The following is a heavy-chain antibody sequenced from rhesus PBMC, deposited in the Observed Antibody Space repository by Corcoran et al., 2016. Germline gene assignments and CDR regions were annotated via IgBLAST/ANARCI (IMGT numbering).Heavy chain of an antibody. CDR1: GGSISSSNW. CDR3: ARGYGHFDY. D-gene: IGHD5-42*01. J-gene: IGHJ4*01. Sequence: QVQLQESGPAVVKPSETLSLTCAVSGGSISSSNWWSWIRQSPWKGLEWIGGICGSGRDTESNPSLKVRVTISRDTSKNQCSLELSSVTAADAAVYYCARGYGHFDYWGQGVLVTVSS. CDR2: ICGSGRDT. V-gene: IGHV4-93*01.